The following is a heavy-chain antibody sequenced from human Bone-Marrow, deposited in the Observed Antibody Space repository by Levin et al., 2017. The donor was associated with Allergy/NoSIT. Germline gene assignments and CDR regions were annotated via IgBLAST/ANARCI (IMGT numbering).Heavy chain of an antibody. D-gene: IGHD3-22*01. CDR3: ASWDMYHYDRRAFDYFYYAIDV. CDR1: GILFSSYD. Sequence: GGSLRLSCAASGILFSSYDMNWVRQAPGKGLEWVSSISAGGNYIYYADSVKGRFTISRDNAKNSLFLQMNSLRAEDTAVYYCASWDMYHYDRRAFDYFYYAIDVWGQGTTVTVSS. CDR2: ISAGGNYI. V-gene: IGHV3-21*01. J-gene: IGHJ6*02.